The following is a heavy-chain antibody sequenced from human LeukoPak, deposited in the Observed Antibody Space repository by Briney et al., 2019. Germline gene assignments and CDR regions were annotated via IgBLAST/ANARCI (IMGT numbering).Heavy chain of an antibody. D-gene: IGHD6-13*01. Sequence: PSETLSLTCTVSGGSISSYYWSWIRQPPGKGLEWIGYIYYSGSTNYNPSLKSRVTISVDSSKNQFSLKLSSVTAADTAVYFCARGGRYMSASWYRSVYYYMDVWGKGTTVTVSS. J-gene: IGHJ6*03. CDR2: IYYSGST. CDR1: GGSISSYY. V-gene: IGHV4-59*01. CDR3: ARGGRYMSASWYRSVYYYMDV.